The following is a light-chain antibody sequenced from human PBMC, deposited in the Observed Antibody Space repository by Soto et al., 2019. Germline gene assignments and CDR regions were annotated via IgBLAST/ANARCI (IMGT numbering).Light chain of an antibody. CDR1: QSILYSSNNKNY. V-gene: IGKV4-1*01. Sequence: DIVMTQSPDSLAVSLGERATINCKSSQSILYSSNNKNYLAWYQQKPGQPPKLLIYWASTRESGVPDRFSGSGSGTDFTLTMSSLRAEDVAVYYCQQYYSTPQTFGQGTKVEIK. CDR3: QQYYSTPQT. J-gene: IGKJ1*01. CDR2: WAS.